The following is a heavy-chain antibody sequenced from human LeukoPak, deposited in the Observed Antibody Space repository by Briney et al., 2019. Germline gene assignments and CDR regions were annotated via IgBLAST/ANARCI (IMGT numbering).Heavy chain of an antibody. J-gene: IGHJ4*02. D-gene: IGHD6-13*01. CDR3: AREEGGAAGKGFDY. CDR1: GFTVSSTY. CDR2: INHSGST. Sequence: LRLSCAGSGFTVSSTYMSWIRQPPGKGLEWIGYINHSGSTYYKPSLKSRVTISVDRSKNHFSLNLSYVTAADTAVYYCAREEGGAAGKGFDYWGQGTPVTVSS. V-gene: IGHV4-30-2*01.